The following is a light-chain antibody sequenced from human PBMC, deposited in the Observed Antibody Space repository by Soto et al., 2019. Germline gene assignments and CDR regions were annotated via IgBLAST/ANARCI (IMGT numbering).Light chain of an antibody. CDR1: QSVSNN. CDR3: QQYNNWPPIT. Sequence: EIMRTQSPATLSVSPGERATLSCRASQSVSNNLAWYQQKPGQAPRLLIYYASTRATGIPARFSGSGSGTEFTLTISRLQSEDFALYYCQQYNNWPPITFGQGTRLEIK. CDR2: YAS. J-gene: IGKJ5*01. V-gene: IGKV3-15*01.